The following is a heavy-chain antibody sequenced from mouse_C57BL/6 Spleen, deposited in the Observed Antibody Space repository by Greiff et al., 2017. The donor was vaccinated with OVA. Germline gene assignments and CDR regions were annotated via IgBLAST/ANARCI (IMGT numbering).Heavy chain of an antibody. D-gene: IGHD2-3*01. CDR3: ARGLLPFDY. V-gene: IGHV1-22*01. Sequence: EVQRVESGPELVKPGASVKMSCKASGYTFTDYNMHWVKQSHGKSLEWIGYINPNNGGTSYNQKFKGKATLTVNKSSSTAYMELRSLTSEESAVYYCARGLLPFDYWGQGTTLTVSS. J-gene: IGHJ2*01. CDR1: GYTFTDYN. CDR2: INPNNGGT.